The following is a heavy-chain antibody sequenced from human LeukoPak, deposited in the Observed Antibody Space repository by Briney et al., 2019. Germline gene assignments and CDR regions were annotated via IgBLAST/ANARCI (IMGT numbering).Heavy chain of an antibody. CDR3: ARDRRIAVAGTVDY. CDR2: IKQDGSEK. J-gene: IGHJ4*02. Sequence: GGSLRLSCAASGFTLSSYWMSWVRQAPGRGLEWVANIKQDGSEKYYVDSVKGRFTISRDNAKNSLYLQMNSLRAEDTAVYYCARDRRIAVAGTVDYWGQGTLVTVSS. CDR1: GFTLSSYW. V-gene: IGHV3-7*01. D-gene: IGHD6-19*01.